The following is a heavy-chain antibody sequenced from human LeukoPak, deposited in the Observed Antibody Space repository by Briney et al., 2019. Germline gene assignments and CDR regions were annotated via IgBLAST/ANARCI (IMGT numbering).Heavy chain of an antibody. CDR2: IYYSGST. V-gene: IGHV4-59*01. D-gene: IGHD1-26*01. CDR1: GGSISSYY. J-gene: IGHJ4*02. Sequence: SETLSLTCTVSGGSISSYYWSWIRQPPGKGLEWIAYIYYSGSTNYNPSLKSRVTISVDTSKNQFSLKLSSVTAADTAVYYCARDLGAVGLDYWGQGTLVTVSS. CDR3: ARDLGAVGLDY.